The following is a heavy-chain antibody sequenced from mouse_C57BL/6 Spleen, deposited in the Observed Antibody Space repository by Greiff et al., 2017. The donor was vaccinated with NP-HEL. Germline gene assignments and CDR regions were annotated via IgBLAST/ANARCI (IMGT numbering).Heavy chain of an antibody. V-gene: IGHV1-55*01. CDR1: GYTFTSYW. Sequence: QVQLQQPGAELVKPGASVKMSCKASGYTFTSYWITWVKQRPGQGLEWIGDIYPGSGSTNYNEKFKSKATLTVDTSSSTAYMQLSSLTSEDSAVYYCATGNITTVVGYFDVWGTGTTVTVSS. CDR3: ATGNITTVVGYFDV. CDR2: IYPGSGST. J-gene: IGHJ1*03. D-gene: IGHD1-1*01.